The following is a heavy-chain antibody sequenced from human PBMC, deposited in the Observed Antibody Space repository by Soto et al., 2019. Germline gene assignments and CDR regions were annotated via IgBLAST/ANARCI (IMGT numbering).Heavy chain of an antibody. Sequence: GGSLRLSCAASGFTFTRYSMNWVRQSPGKGLEWVSSISSTTNYIYYADSMKGRFTVSRDNAKNSVYLDMNSLSAEDTAVYYCARESEDLTSNFDYWGQGTLVTVSS. CDR1: GFTFTRYS. J-gene: IGHJ4*02. V-gene: IGHV3-21*01. CDR3: ARESEDLTSNFDY. CDR2: ISSTTNYI.